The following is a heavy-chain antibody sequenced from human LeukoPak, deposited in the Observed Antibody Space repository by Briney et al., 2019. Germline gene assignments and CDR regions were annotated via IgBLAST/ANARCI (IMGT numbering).Heavy chain of an antibody. Sequence: ASVKVSCKASGYTFAGSYLHWVRQAPGQGLEWMGWINPNSGGTNFAQKFQGRVTMTSDTSISTAYMELSSLGSDDTAVYYCARDTTLGYWGQGTLVTVSS. V-gene: IGHV1-2*02. D-gene: IGHD1-1*01. CDR1: GYTFAGSY. J-gene: IGHJ4*02. CDR3: ARDTTLGY. CDR2: INPNSGGT.